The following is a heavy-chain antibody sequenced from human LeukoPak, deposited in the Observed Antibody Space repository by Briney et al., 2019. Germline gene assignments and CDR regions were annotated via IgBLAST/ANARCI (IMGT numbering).Heavy chain of an antibody. CDR2: ISYGGSNK. J-gene: IGHJ4*01. CDR3: ARTSSSWYYFDD. Sequence: AGGSLRLSCAASGFTFSSYAMHWVRQAPGKGLEWVGDISYGGSNKYYADSVKGRFTTSREKSKHTLYMQINRLRGEDAAVYYCARTSSSWYYFDDWCRRGLVIVAS. V-gene: IGHV3-30*04. CDR1: GFTFSSYA. D-gene: IGHD6-13*01.